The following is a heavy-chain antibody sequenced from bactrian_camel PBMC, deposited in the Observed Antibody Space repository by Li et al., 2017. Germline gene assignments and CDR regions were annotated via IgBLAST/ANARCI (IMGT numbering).Heavy chain of an antibody. Sequence: VQLVESGGGLVQPGGSLRLSCAASGFTFSNYAMSWVRQAPGIECKLISTIVFGGSTFYSDSVKGRFTISHDKSKNTAYLQMNDLKPEDTAMYYCATDAGSGSAYRPDSALNFGYWGQGTQVTVS. J-gene: IGHJ6*01. CDR3: ATDAGSGSAYRPDSALNFGY. CDR2: IVFGGST. D-gene: IGHD2*01. CDR1: GFTFSNYA. V-gene: IGHV3S31*01.